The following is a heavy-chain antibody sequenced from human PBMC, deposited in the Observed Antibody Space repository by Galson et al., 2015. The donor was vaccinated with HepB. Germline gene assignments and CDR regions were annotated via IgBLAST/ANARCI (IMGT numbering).Heavy chain of an antibody. CDR1: GFTFSGYY. Sequence: SLRLSCAASGFTFSGYYMSWIRQAPGKGLEWIAYITSSGSYTNYADTVKGRVTISRDNAKNSPYLQMTSLRAEDTAVYFCAGAPNYDLLSGYLDYWGQGTLVTVSS. CDR2: ITSSGSYT. CDR3: AGAPNYDLLSGYLDY. J-gene: IGHJ4*02. V-gene: IGHV3-11*06. D-gene: IGHD3-9*01.